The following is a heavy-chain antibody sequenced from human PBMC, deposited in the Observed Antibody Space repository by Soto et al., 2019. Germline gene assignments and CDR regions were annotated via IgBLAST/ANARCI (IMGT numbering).Heavy chain of an antibody. V-gene: IGHV3-33*01. CDR2: IWYDVSNK. J-gene: IGHJ4*02. CDR1: GFTFSSYG. Sequence: PGGSLRLSCAASGFTFSSYGMHWVRQAPGKGLEWVAVIWYDVSNKYYADSVKGRFTISRDNSKNTLYLQMNSLRAEDTAVYYCARDRGLYYYDSSGLDYWGQGTLVTVSS. D-gene: IGHD3-22*01. CDR3: ARDRGLYYYDSSGLDY.